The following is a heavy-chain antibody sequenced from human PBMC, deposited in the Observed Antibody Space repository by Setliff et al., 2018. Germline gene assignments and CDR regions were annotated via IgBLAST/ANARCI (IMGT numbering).Heavy chain of an antibody. D-gene: IGHD3-16*01. Sequence: GGSLRLSCTASGFSFGDYTMSWVRQAPGKGLEWVANIKQDGSEKYYVDSVKGRFTISRDNAKNSLYLQMNSLRAEDTAVYYCARDGGEYRGQGTLVTVSS. V-gene: IGHV3-7*01. CDR1: GFSFGDYT. CDR2: IKQDGSEK. CDR3: ARDGGEY. J-gene: IGHJ4*02.